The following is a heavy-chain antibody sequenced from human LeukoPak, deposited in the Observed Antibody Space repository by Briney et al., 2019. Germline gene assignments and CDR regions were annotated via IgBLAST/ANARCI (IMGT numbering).Heavy chain of an antibody. V-gene: IGHV1-18*01. CDR3: ARVDGDPAAGLFDY. D-gene: IGHD6-13*01. Sequence: SVTVSCKASGYTFTRYGIRWLRPPPRQGLAGMGWISEYYGNTNYAQKLQGRVTMTTDTSTSTAYMELRSLRSDDTAVYYCARVDGDPAAGLFDYWGQGPLVTVSS. CDR2: ISEYYGNT. CDR1: GYTFTRYG. J-gene: IGHJ4*02.